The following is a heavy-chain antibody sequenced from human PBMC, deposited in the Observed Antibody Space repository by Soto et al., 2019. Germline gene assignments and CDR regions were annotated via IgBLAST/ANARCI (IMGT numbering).Heavy chain of an antibody. V-gene: IGHV1-58*01. D-gene: IGHD1-20*01. J-gene: IGHJ4*02. CDR1: GFTFTSSA. CDR2: IVVGSGNT. Sequence: SVKVSCKASGFTFTSSAVQWVRQARGQRLEWIGWIVVGSGNTNYAQKFQERVTITRDMSTSTAYMELSSLRSEDTAVYYCAREVLSRGNFITGKLFDYWGQGSLVTVSS. CDR3: AREVLSRGNFITGKLFDY.